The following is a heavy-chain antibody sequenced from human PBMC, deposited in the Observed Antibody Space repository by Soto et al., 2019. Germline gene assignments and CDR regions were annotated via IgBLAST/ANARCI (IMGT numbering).Heavy chain of an antibody. Sequence: QVQLVESGGGVVQPGRSLRLSCAASGFTFSSYGMHWVRQAPGKGLEWVAVIWYDGSNKYYADSVKGRFTISRDNSKNTLYLQMNSLRAEDTAVYYCARDGSPTPIDYWGQGTLVTVSS. D-gene: IGHD2-15*01. V-gene: IGHV3-33*01. CDR3: ARDGSPTPIDY. J-gene: IGHJ4*02. CDR2: IWYDGSNK. CDR1: GFTFSSYG.